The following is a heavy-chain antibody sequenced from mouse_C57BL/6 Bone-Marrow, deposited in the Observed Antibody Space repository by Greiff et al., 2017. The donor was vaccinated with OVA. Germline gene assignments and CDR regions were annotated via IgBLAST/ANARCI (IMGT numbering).Heavy chain of an antibody. D-gene: IGHD2-10*01. CDR1: GFTFSSYA. V-gene: IGHV5-4*01. CDR3: ARGGAYTDY. J-gene: IGHJ2*01. CDR2: ISDGGSYT. Sequence: EVQGVESGGGLVKPGGSLKLSCAASGFTFSSYAMSWVRQTPEKRLEWVATISDGGSYTYYPDNVKGRFTISRDNAKNNLYLQMSHLKSEDTAMYYCARGGAYTDYWGQGTTLTVSS.